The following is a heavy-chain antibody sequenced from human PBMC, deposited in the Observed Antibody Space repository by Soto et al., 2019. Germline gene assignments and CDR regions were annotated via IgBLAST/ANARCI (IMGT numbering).Heavy chain of an antibody. CDR2: ISYDGSKE. J-gene: IGHJ6*02. Sequence: QVQLVESGGGVVQPGKSLRLSCAASGLTFNIYGMQWVRQAPGKGLEWVAVISYDGSKEYYGDSVKRRFTISRDNSKNTLYLEMNSLRSEDTAVYYCAKVTDSSGWFPYYYGIDVWGQGTTVTISS. V-gene: IGHV3-30*18. D-gene: IGHD6-19*01. CDR3: AKVTDSSGWFPYYYGIDV. CDR1: GLTFNIYG.